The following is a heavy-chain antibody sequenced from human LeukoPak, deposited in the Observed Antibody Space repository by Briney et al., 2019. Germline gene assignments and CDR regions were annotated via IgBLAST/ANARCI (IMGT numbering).Heavy chain of an antibody. V-gene: IGHV3-74*01. CDR2: INSDGSST. CDR3: ARSKGDYGDY. D-gene: IGHD4-17*01. J-gene: IGHJ4*02. CDR1: GVTFSNAW. Sequence: LPGGSLRLSCAASGVTFSNAWMSWVRQAPGKGLVWVSRINSDGSSTSYADSVKGRFTISRDNAKNTLYLQMNSLRAEDTAVYYCARSKGDYGDYWGQGTLVTVSS.